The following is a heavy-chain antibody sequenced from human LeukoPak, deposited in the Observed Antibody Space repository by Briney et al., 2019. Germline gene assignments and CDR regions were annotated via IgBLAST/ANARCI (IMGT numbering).Heavy chain of an antibody. V-gene: IGHV3-7*01. J-gene: IGHJ4*02. CDR1: GFTLSSYW. Sequence: GGSLRLSCIVSGFTLSSYWMSWVRQAPGKGLEWVANIKQDGSEKYYADSVKGRFTISRDNSKNTLFLQMNSLRAEDTAVYYCAKSSLEGGLDSWGQGTLVTVSS. CDR3: AKSSLEGGLDS. D-gene: IGHD3-16*01. CDR2: IKQDGSEK.